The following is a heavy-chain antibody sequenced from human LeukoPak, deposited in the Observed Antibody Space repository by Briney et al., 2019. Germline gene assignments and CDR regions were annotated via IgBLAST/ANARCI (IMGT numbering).Heavy chain of an antibody. Sequence: SETLSLTCAVYGGSFSGYYWSWIRQPPGKGLEWIGEINHSGSTNYNPSLKSRVAISVDKSKNQFSLKLSSVTAADTAVYYCARGDGYNSAFDIWGQGTMVTVSS. CDR1: GGSFSGYY. V-gene: IGHV4-34*01. CDR2: INHSGST. D-gene: IGHD5-24*01. J-gene: IGHJ3*02. CDR3: ARGDGYNSAFDI.